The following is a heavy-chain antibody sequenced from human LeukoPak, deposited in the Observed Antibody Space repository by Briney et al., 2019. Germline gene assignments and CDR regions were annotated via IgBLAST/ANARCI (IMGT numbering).Heavy chain of an antibody. Sequence: SETLSLTCAVYGGSFSGYYWSWIRQPPGKGLEWIGEINHSGSTNYNPSLKSRVTISVDTSKNQFSLRLSSVAAADTAVYYCARGGYSYGFKAFDIWGQGTKVTVSS. CDR1: GGSFSGYY. D-gene: IGHD5-18*01. CDR3: ARGGYSYGFKAFDI. CDR2: INHSGST. V-gene: IGHV4-34*01. J-gene: IGHJ3*02.